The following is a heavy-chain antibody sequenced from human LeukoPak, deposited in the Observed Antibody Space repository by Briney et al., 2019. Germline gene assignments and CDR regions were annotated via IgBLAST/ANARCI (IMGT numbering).Heavy chain of an antibody. CDR1: GSIPFNSYS. CDR3: AKMQGYIDY. CDR2: ITSSGETT. Sequence: PGGSLRLSCAASGSIPFNSYSMSWVRQAPGKGLEWVSAITSSGETTYYADSVKGRFTISRDNSKNMVYLQMNSLRAEDAATYYCAKMQGYIDYWGQGSLVTVSS. J-gene: IGHJ4*02. V-gene: IGHV3-23*01.